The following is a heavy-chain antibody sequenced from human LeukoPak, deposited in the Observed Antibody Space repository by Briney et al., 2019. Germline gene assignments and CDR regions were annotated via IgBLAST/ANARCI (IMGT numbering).Heavy chain of an antibody. D-gene: IGHD4-17*01. Sequence: PSETLSLTCAVSADSFSSHYWTWIRQPPGKGLEWIGYISYIGSTNYNPSLKSRVTISIDTSKNRFSLKMSSVTAADTAVYYCARDLVTVTKGFDIWGQGTIVSVSS. CDR3: ARDLVTVTKGFDI. CDR1: ADSFSSHY. J-gene: IGHJ3*02. CDR2: ISYIGST. V-gene: IGHV4-59*11.